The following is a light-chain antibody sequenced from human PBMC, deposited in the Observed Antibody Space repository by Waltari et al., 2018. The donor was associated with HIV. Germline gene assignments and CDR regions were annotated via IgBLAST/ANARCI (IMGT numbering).Light chain of an antibody. J-gene: IGLJ2*01. CDR1: STNIGAGYA. V-gene: IGLV1-40*01. CDR3: QSYDSRLSEGV. CDR2: TNN. Sequence: QSVLTQSPSVSGAPGQRITIFCTGNSTNIGAGYAVHWYQHTPGAAPRLLIFTNNHRPSGVPARFSGAKSGTSASLTITGLQAEDEGEYFCQSYDSRLSEGVFGGGTKLTVL.